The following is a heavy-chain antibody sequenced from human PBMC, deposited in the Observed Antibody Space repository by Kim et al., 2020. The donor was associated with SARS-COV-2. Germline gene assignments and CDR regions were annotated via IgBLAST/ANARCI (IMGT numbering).Heavy chain of an antibody. CDR1: GYTFTSYG. J-gene: IGHJ4*02. V-gene: IGHV1-18*01. CDR3: AREGIGNYYGSVSYDY. D-gene: IGHD3-10*01. CDR2: ISAYNGNT. Sequence: ASVKVSCKASGYTFTSYGISWVRQAPGQGLEWMGWISAYNGNTNYAQKFLDRVTVTTDTSTNTAYMEVRSLRSDDTAVYYCAREGIGNYYGSVSYDYLGQ.